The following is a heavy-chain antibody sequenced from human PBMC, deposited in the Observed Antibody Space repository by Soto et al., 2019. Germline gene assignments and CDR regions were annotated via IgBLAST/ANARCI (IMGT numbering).Heavy chain of an antibody. D-gene: IGHD1-26*01. J-gene: IGHJ4*02. Sequence: GGTLRLSCAASGFTFSSYAMSWVRQAPGKGLEWVSAISGIGGSTYYADSVKGRFTIFRDNSKNTLHLHMNSLIAEDTAVYYCAKGHTWSGSYYYFDYWGQGTLVTVSS. CDR1: GFTFSSYA. CDR2: ISGIGGST. CDR3: AKGHTWSGSYYYFDY. V-gene: IGHV3-23*01.